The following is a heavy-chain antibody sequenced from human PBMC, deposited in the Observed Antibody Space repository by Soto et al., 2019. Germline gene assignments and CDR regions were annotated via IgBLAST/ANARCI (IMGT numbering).Heavy chain of an antibody. Sequence: QLQQWGAGLLKPSETLSLTCAVYGGSLSGSYWTWIRQPPGKGLEWIGEINHSGSTNYNPSLKSRLTISVDTSKNQFSLKVLSVTAADAALYYCARASGGMDVWGQGTTVTVSS. V-gene: IGHV4-34*01. CDR3: ARASGGMDV. J-gene: IGHJ6*02. CDR2: INHSGST. CDR1: GGSLSGSY. D-gene: IGHD6-19*01.